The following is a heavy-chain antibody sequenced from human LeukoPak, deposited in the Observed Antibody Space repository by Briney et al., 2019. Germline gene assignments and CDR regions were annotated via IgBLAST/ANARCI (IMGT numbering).Heavy chain of an antibody. V-gene: IGHV3-48*04. Sequence: GGSLRLSCAASGFTFSSYSMNWVRQAPGEGLEWVSYISSSSSTIYYADSVKGRFTISRDNAKNSLYLQMNSLRAEDTAVYYCARVGGPIAARYWGKGTLVTVSS. CDR2: ISSSSSTI. D-gene: IGHD6-13*01. CDR3: ARVGGPIAARY. CDR1: GFTFSSYS. J-gene: IGHJ4*02.